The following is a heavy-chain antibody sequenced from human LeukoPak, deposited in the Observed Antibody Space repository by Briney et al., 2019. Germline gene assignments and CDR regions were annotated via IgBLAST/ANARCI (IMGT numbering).Heavy chain of an antibody. V-gene: IGHV4-59*01. Sequence: SETLSLTCTVSGGSISSYYWSWIRQPPGKGLEWIGYIYYSGSTNYNPSLKSRVTISVDTSKNQFSLKLSSVTAADTTVYYCASGSYDSSGRPFWGQGTLVTVSS. CDR3: ASGSYDSSGRPF. D-gene: IGHD3-22*01. CDR2: IYYSGST. J-gene: IGHJ4*02. CDR1: GGSISSYY.